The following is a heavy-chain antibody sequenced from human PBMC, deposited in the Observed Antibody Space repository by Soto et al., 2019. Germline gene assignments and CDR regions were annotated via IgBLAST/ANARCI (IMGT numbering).Heavy chain of an antibody. J-gene: IGHJ4*02. CDR2: IYYSGST. Sequence: SETLSLTCTVSGGSISSYYWSWIRQPPRKGLDLIGYIYYSGSTNYNPSRKSGVTISVDTFKNQFSLKLSSGXAAVTAVYYCARGHQGPVDYWGQATLLTGSS. CDR3: ARGHQGPVDY. V-gene: IGHV4-59*01. CDR1: GGSISSYY.